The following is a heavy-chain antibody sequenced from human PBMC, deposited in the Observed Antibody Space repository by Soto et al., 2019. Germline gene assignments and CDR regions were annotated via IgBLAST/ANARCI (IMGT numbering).Heavy chain of an antibody. J-gene: IGHJ5*02. CDR3: ARDHMYNWNDEGWFDP. D-gene: IGHD1-20*01. V-gene: IGHV1-8*01. CDR2: LNPNSGNT. CDR1: GYMFSTYD. Sequence: QVQLVQSGAEVKKPGASVKVSCKASGYMFSTYDINWVRQAPGQGLEWMGWLNPNSGNTGYAQKFQGRVTMTRNTAINTAYMELSSLGSDDTAVYYCARDHMYNWNDEGWFDPWGQGTLVTVSS.